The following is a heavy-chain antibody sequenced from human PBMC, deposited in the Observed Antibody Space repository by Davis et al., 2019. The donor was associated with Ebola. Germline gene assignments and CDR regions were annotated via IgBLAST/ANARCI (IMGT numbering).Heavy chain of an antibody. CDR1: GGSISSYY. CDR3: ARQAEGFDY. V-gene: IGHV4-59*08. J-gene: IGHJ4*02. CDR2: FFYSGST. Sequence: HPSETLSLTCTVSGGSISSYYWNWIRQPPGKGLEWIGYFFYSGSTDYNPSLKSRVTISVDKSRNQFSLRLTSVTAADTAVYYCARQAEGFDYWGQGTLVTVSS.